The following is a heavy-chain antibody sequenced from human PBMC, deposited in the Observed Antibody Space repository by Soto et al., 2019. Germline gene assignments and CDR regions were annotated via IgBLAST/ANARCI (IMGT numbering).Heavy chain of an antibody. V-gene: IGHV1-69*13. CDR2: IIPIPGTA. J-gene: IGHJ6*02. CDR1: GGTFSSYA. Sequence: GAPVKVSCKASGGTFSSYAISWVRQNTGQGLEWMGGIIPIPGTANYAQKFQGRVTITADESTSTAYMELSSLRSEDTAVYYCARSQGSSTSLEIYYYYYYGMDVWGQGTTVTVSS. D-gene: IGHD2-2*01. CDR3: ARSQGSSTSLEIYYYYYYGMDV.